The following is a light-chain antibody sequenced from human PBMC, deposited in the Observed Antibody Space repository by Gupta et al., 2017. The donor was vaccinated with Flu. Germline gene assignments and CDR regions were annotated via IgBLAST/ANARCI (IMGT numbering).Light chain of an antibody. CDR2: GPS. J-gene: IGKJ2*01. CDR3: QQYGDSPYT. Sequence: EIVFTQSPGTLSLSPGERATLSCRASQSVSNFYLAWYQQKPGQAPRLLISGPSSRATGIPDRFSASGFGTDFTLTISRLEPEDFAVYYCQQYGDSPYTFGQGTKLEIK. CDR1: QSVSNFY. V-gene: IGKV3-20*01.